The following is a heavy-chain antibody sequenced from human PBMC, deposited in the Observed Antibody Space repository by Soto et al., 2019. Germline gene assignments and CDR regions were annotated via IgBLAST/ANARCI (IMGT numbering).Heavy chain of an antibody. J-gene: IGHJ4*02. CDR1: GFTFSSYA. V-gene: IGHV3-23*01. Sequence: EVQLLESGGGLVQPGGSLRLSCAASGFTFSSYAMSWVRQAPGKGLEWVSAISGSGVSTYYADSVKGRFTISRDNTKNTLYLQMNSLRAEDTAVYYCAQGSSGYEVDYWGQGTLVTVSS. D-gene: IGHD6-13*01. CDR3: AQGSSGYEVDY. CDR2: ISGSGVST.